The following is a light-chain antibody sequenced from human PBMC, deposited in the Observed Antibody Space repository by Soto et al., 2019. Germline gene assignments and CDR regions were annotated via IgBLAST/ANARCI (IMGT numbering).Light chain of an antibody. CDR1: QSVSSNS. CDR2: AAS. J-gene: IGKJ4*02. Sequence: ELVLTQSPGTLSLSPGERATLXXRASQSVSSNSLAWYQQKPGQAPRXLIYAASSRATGIPHRFSGSGSGTDFTLSISGLEPEDFAVYSCQQYSSSPTFGGGTKVDIK. CDR3: QQYSSSPT. V-gene: IGKV3-20*01.